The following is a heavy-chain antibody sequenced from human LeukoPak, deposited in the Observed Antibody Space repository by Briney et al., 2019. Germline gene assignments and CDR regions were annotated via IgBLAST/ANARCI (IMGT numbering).Heavy chain of an antibody. Sequence: GGSLRLSCRASGFTFRSLGMHWVRQAPGKGLEWVAVIAYNGSGAYYGDSVKGRFTISRDNSKNTLYLQLNSLRPEDTAVYYCANLTPRGHGMDVWGHGTTVIVSS. CDR1: GFTFRSLG. J-gene: IGHJ6*02. D-gene: IGHD3-10*01. CDR3: ANLTPRGHGMDV. V-gene: IGHV3-30*18. CDR2: IAYNGSGA.